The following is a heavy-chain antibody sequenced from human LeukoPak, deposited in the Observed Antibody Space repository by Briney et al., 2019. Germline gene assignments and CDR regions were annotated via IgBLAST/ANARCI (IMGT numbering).Heavy chain of an antibody. Sequence: GGSLRLSCVASGFRFSSYWMHWVRQAPGKGLVWVSRISIDGSSTNYADSVKGRFTISRDNAKSTLYLEMNSLRVEDTAVYYCARARSGSYYDYWGQGTLVTVSS. D-gene: IGHD1-26*01. CDR1: GFRFSSYW. J-gene: IGHJ4*02. V-gene: IGHV3-74*01. CDR3: ARARSGSYYDY. CDR2: ISIDGSST.